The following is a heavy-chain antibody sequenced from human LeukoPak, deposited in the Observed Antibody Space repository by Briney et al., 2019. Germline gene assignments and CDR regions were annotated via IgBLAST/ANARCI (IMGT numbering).Heavy chain of an antibody. D-gene: IGHD5-18*01. J-gene: IGHJ4*02. CDR3: ARDLGVARVSGYNYGNLDS. CDR2: ISYDGSNK. Sequence: GRSLRLSCAASGFTFSSYAMHWVRQAPGKGLEWVAVISYDGSNKYYADSVKGRFTISRDNSKNTLYLQMNSLRAEDTAVYYCARDLGVARVSGYNYGNLDSWGQGTLVTVSS. CDR1: GFTFSSYA. V-gene: IGHV3-30*14.